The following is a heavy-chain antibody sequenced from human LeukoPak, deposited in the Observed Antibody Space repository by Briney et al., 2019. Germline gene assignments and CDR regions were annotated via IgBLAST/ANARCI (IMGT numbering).Heavy chain of an antibody. D-gene: IGHD5-18*01. Sequence: GRSLRLSCAASGFTFSSYGMHWVRQAPGKGLEWVAVISYDGSNKYYADSVKGRFTISRDNSKNTLYLQMNSLRAEDTAVHYCAKGGGYSYGTAGIFDYWGQGTLVTVSS. CDR3: AKGGGYSYGTAGIFDY. CDR2: ISYDGSNK. CDR1: GFTFSSYG. V-gene: IGHV3-30*18. J-gene: IGHJ4*02.